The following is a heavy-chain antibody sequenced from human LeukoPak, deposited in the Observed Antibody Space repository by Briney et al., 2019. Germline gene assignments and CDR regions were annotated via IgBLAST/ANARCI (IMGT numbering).Heavy chain of an antibody. Sequence: GGSLRLSCAASGFTFSSYEMSWVRQAPGQGLEWVSYISSSGSTIYYAESVKGGFTISRDNAKNTLYLQMNSLRAEDTAVYYCAELGITMIGGVWGKGTTVTISP. V-gene: IGHV3-48*03. CDR3: AELGITMIGGV. CDR1: GFTFSSYE. D-gene: IGHD3-10*02. J-gene: IGHJ6*04. CDR2: ISSSGSTI.